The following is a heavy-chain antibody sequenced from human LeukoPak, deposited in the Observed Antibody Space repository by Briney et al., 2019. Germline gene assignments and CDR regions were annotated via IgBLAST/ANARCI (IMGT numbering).Heavy chain of an antibody. Sequence: SETLSLTCAVYGGSFSGYYWSWIRQPPGKGLEWIGEINHSGGTNYNPSLKSRVALSVDTSKNQFSLKLSSVTAADTAVYYCARGALATADAFDIWGQGTMVTVSS. D-gene: IGHD4-17*01. V-gene: IGHV4-34*01. CDR2: INHSGGT. CDR1: GGSFSGYY. CDR3: ARGALATADAFDI. J-gene: IGHJ3*02.